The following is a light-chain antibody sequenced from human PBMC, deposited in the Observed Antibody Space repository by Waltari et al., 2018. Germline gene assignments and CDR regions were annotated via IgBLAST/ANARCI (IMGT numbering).Light chain of an antibody. CDR1: RSVLYSSNNKNY. Sequence: IVITQPPAPRPGCLGERPTINCKFRRSVLYSSNNKNYLAWYQQKPGQPPKLLIYWASTRESGVPDRFSGSGSGTDFTLTISSLQAEDVAVYYCQQYYSTPYTFGQGTKLEIK. J-gene: IGKJ2*01. CDR2: WAS. CDR3: QQYYSTPYT. V-gene: IGKV4-1*01.